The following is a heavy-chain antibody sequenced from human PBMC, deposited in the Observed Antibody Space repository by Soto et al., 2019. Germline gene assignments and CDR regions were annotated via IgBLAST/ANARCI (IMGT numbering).Heavy chain of an antibody. CDR3: ARNLKAVADAMAY. CDR1: GDSISDTIYY. D-gene: IGHD6-19*01. Sequence: SETLSLTCRVSGDSISDTIYYWGWVRQSPGKGLEWIGSIHYSGTTQFHPSLKTRVTISVDTSKNEFSLRLRSVTAADTAVYFCARNLKAVADAMAYWGQGPPVTVSS. J-gene: IGHJ4*02. CDR2: IHYSGTT. V-gene: IGHV4-39*01.